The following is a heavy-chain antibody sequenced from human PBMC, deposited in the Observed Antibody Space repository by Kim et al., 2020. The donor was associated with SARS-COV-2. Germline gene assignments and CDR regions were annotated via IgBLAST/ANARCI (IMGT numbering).Heavy chain of an antibody. CDR2: ISISGSET. J-gene: IGHJ4*01. Sequence: GGSLRLSCAASGFTVSTIAMNWLRQAPGKGLAWVSEISISGSETYYAESVKGRFTVSKDNSRNTVYLQLNNLRADDTAVYYCVKDQTPNDGLDVFDHWG. D-gene: IGHD3-16*01. CDR1: GFTVSTIA. V-gene: IGHV3-23*01. CDR3: VKDQTPNDGLDVFDH.